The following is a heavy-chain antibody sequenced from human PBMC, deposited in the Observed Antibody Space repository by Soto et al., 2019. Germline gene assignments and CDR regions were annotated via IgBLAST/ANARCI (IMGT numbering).Heavy chain of an antibody. CDR2: IYYSGST. Sequence: SETLSLTCTVSGGSISSYYWSWIRQPPGKGLEWIGYIYYSGSTNYNPSLKSRVTISVDTSRNQFSLKLSSVTAADTAVYYCAREIRHYYDSSGSLAWFDPWGQGTLVTVSS. V-gene: IGHV4-59*01. CDR1: GGSISSYY. CDR3: AREIRHYYDSSGSLAWFDP. J-gene: IGHJ5*02. D-gene: IGHD3-22*01.